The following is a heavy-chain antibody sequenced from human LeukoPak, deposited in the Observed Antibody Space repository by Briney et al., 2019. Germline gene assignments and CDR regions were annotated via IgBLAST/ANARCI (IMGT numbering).Heavy chain of an antibody. Sequence: SETLSLTCTVSGGSISSSSYYWGWIRQPPGKGLEWIGSIYYSGSTYYNPSLKSRVTISVDTSKNQFSLKLSSVTAADTAVYYCARQRRLAVERWFDPWGQGTLVTVSS. CDR3: ARQRRLAVERWFDP. D-gene: IGHD6-19*01. CDR2: IYYSGST. V-gene: IGHV4-39*01. J-gene: IGHJ5*02. CDR1: GGSISSSSYY.